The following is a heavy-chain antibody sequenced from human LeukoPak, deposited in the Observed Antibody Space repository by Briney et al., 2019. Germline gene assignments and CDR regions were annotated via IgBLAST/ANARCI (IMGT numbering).Heavy chain of an antibody. V-gene: IGHV3-7*05. CDR2: IKQDGSEK. J-gene: IGHJ4*02. Sequence: GGSLRLSCAASGFTFSRHWMSWVRQAPGKGLEWVANIKQDGSEKYYVDSVKGRFTISRDNAKNSLYLQMNSLGAEDTAVFYCASGRGYSGRYYFNYWGQGTLVTVSS. D-gene: IGHD6-13*01. CDR3: ASGRGYSGRYYFNY. CDR1: GFTFSRHW.